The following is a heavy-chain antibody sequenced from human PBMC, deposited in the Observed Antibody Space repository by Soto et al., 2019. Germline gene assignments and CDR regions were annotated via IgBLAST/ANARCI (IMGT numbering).Heavy chain of an antibody. V-gene: IGHV1-2*04. CDR1: GYTFSDYY. CDR3: ARARESRGYDYVFYLDN. J-gene: IGHJ4*02. D-gene: IGHD3-22*01. CDR2: FNPKSGVR. Sequence: QVQLVQSGPEVKKPGASVKFSCQASGYTFSDYYIHWVRQAPGQGLEWMGGFNPKSGVRSTPRKFQEWVTMNRDTSISTAYMELTRLTSDDTAVYFCARARESRGYDYVFYLDNWGQGTLVPVS.